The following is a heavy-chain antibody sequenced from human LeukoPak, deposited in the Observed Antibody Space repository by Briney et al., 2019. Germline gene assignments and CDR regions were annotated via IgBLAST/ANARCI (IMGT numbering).Heavy chain of an antibody. CDR1: GGSISSYY. D-gene: IGHD6-19*01. J-gene: IGHJ4*02. V-gene: IGHV4-4*07. CDR2: IYSSGST. CDR3: ARARPVAGIYYFDY. Sequence: PSETLSLTCTVSGGSISSYYWSWIRQPAGKGLEWIGRIYSSGSTNYNPSLKSRVTMSVDTSKNHFSLKLSSVTAADTAVYYCARARPVAGIYYFDYWGQGTLVTVSS.